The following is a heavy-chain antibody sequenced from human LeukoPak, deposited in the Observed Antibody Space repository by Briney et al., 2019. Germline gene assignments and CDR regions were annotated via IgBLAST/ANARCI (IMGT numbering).Heavy chain of an antibody. CDR3: PRGVPYDA. J-gene: IGHJ5*02. CDR1: GFTFSDYA. CDR2: ISANDGRI. Sequence: PGGSLRLSCAASGFTFSDYAMSWVRQAPGNGLKWVSSISANDGRIYYADSVKGRFTISRDNSKDTVFLQMNSLRDDDTAFYYCPRGVPYDAWGQGSLVTVSS. V-gene: IGHV3-23*01. D-gene: IGHD3-3*01.